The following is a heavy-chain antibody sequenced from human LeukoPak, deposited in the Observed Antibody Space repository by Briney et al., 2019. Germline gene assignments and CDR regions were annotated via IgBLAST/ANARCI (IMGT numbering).Heavy chain of an antibody. CDR3: VKDPRDYVWGFDY. CDR2: ISSNGGST. Sequence: GGSLRLSCSASGFTFSSYAMHWVRQAPGKGLEYVSAISSNGGSTYYADSVKGRFTISRDNSKNTLYLQMSSLRAEDTAVYYCVKDPRDYVWGFDYWGQGTLVTVSS. CDR1: GFTFSSYA. J-gene: IGHJ4*02. D-gene: IGHD3-16*01. V-gene: IGHV3-64D*06.